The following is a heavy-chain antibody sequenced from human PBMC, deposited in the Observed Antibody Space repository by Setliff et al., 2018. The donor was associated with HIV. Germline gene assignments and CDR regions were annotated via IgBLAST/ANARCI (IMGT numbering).Heavy chain of an antibody. CDR1: GDSISSYS. J-gene: IGHJ4*02. D-gene: IGHD3-22*01. CDR2: SYSSGGT. CDR3: ARATGDSGYPRFFHY. V-gene: IGHV4-4*09. Sequence: TSETLSLTCTVSGDSISSYSWNWIRQPPGKGLEWIGYSYSSGGTNYNRSLKSRVTISVDTSKNQFSLKLSPVTAADPAVYYCARATGDSGYPRFFHYWGQGTLVTVSS.